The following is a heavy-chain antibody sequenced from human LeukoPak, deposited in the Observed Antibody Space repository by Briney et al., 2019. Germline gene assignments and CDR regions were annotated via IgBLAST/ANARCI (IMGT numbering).Heavy chain of an antibody. Sequence: PSETLSLTCTVSGGSISSNTYYWSWIRQPAGKGLEWIGRIYTSGSTNYNPSLKSRVTISVDTSKNQFSLKLSSVTAADTAVYYCAREVRGYSYGYRPTELYWYIDVWGRGTLVTVSS. CDR1: GGSISSNTYY. D-gene: IGHD5-18*01. CDR2: IYTSGST. J-gene: IGHJ2*01. V-gene: IGHV4-61*02. CDR3: AREVRGYSYGYRPTELYWYIDV.